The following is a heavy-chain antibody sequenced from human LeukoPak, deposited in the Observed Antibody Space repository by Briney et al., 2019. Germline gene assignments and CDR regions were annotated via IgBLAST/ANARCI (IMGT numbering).Heavy chain of an antibody. J-gene: IGHJ6*03. V-gene: IGHV1-2*06. Sequence: ASVKVSCKASGYTFTAYYMHWVRQAPGQGLEWMGRINPDSGGTNYAQRFQGRVTMTRDTSISTAYMEASRLRSDDTALYYCAREVSGPRGLLYYYYMDVWGRGTTVTVSS. CDR3: AREVSGPRGLLYYYYMDV. CDR1: GYTFTAYY. D-gene: IGHD5/OR15-5a*01. CDR2: INPDSGGT.